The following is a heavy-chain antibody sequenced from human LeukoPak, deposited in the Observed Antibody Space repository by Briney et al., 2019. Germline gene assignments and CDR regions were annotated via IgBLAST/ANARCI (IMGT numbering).Heavy chain of an antibody. D-gene: IGHD3-3*01. CDR1: GFTFSSYA. Sequence: PGGSLRLSCAASGFTFSSYAMSWVRQAPGKGLEWVSAISGSGGSTYYADSVKGRFTISRDNSKNTLYLQMNSLRAEDTAVYYCARDGSGYYPNYYFDYWGQGTVVTVSS. CDR2: ISGSGGST. CDR3: ARDGSGYYPNYYFDY. V-gene: IGHV3-23*01. J-gene: IGHJ4*02.